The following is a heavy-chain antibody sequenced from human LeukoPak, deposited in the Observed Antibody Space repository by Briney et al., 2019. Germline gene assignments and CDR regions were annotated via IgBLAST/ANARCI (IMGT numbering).Heavy chain of an antibody. V-gene: IGHV1-8*01. CDR1: GYIFTSYD. J-gene: IGHJ4*02. CDR2: MNPNNGDT. D-gene: IGHD3-22*01. CDR3: ARGFMDYDSSDFAFSYY. Sequence: ASVKVSCKASGYIFTSYDITWVRQATGQGLEWMGWMNPNNGDTGYAQKFRGRVTMTRDTSITTAYMELSSLRSDDTAVYYCARGFMDYDSSDFAFSYYWGQGTLVTVSS.